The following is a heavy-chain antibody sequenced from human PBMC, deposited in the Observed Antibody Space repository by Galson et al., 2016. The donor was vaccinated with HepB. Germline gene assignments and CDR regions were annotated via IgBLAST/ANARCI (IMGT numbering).Heavy chain of an antibody. CDR1: GFIFSSYG. Sequence: SLRLSCAASGFIFSSYGMHWVRQAPGKGLEWVSGMSFDGTNKYYAGSVKGRFTISRGKSKNTLYLQMNSLRAEDTAVYYCAKDLWADYDGSGRDTQKYGMDVWGQGTTVIVSS. V-gene: IGHV3-30*18. CDR2: MSFDGTNK. J-gene: IGHJ6*02. D-gene: IGHD3-10*01. CDR3: AKDLWADYDGSGRDTQKYGMDV.